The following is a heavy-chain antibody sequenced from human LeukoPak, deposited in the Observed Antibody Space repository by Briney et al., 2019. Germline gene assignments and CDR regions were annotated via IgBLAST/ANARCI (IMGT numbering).Heavy chain of an antibody. Sequence: SEILSLTCTVSGGSVSSSSYYWGWIRQPPGKGLEWIGSIFNSGSIYYNPSLKSRVTISVDTSKNQFSLKLTSVTAADTAVYYCASPRDSSGYDYWGQGTLVTVSS. CDR1: GGSVSSSSYY. CDR2: IFNSGSI. J-gene: IGHJ4*02. V-gene: IGHV4-39*01. CDR3: ASPRDSSGYDY. D-gene: IGHD3-22*01.